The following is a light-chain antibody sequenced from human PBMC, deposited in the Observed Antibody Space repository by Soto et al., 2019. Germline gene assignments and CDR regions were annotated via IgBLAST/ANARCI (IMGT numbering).Light chain of an antibody. Sequence: IVMTQTPLSSPVTLGXPASISCRSSQSLXXXXXXXXLSWLQQRPGQPPRLLIYRISDRFSGVPDRFSGSGAGTDFTLKISRVEAEDVGVYYCMQATHFPRTFGQGTKVEIK. V-gene: IGKV2-24*01. CDR2: RIS. CDR3: MQATHFPRT. CDR1: QSLXXXXXXXX. J-gene: IGKJ1*01.